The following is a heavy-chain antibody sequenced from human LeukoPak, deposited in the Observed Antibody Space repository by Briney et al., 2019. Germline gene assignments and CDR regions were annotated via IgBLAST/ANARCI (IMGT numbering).Heavy chain of an antibody. CDR2: ISSSSSYT. V-gene: IGHV3-11*06. CDR3: ARGYDFWSGFSPHNIWYFDL. Sequence: GGSLRLSCAASGFTSSDYYMSWIRQAPGKGLEWVSYISSSSSYTNYADSVQGRFTISRDNAKNSLFLQMNSLRAEDTAVYYCARGYDFWSGFSPHNIWYFDLWGRGTLVTVSS. D-gene: IGHD3-3*01. CDR1: GFTSSDYY. J-gene: IGHJ2*01.